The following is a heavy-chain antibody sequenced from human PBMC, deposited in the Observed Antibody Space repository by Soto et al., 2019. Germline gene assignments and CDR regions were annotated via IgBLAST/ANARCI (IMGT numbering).Heavy chain of an antibody. Sequence: SLRLSFADSGFTFSRYAMNWVRQAPGKVLEWVALISYDGSNKYYEDSVKGRFNISRDSSKNTLYLQMNSLRAAETAAYYCGRCSSTSCHLGSDYWGQGTLVTVSS. CDR2: ISYDGSNK. CDR3: GRCSSTSCHLGSDY. CDR1: GFTFSRYA. J-gene: IGHJ4*02. D-gene: IGHD2-2*01. V-gene: IGHV3-30*14.